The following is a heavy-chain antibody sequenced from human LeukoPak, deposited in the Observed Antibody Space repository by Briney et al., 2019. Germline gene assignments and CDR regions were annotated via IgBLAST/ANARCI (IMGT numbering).Heavy chain of an antibody. D-gene: IGHD5-18*01. CDR2: ISGSGGST. CDR1: GFTVSSNY. J-gene: IGHJ4*02. V-gene: IGHV3-23*01. CDR3: AKDPSLYSYGSLFDY. Sequence: PGGSLRLSCAASGFTVSSNYMSWVRQAPGKGLEWVSAISGSGGSTYYADSVKGRFTISRDNSKNTLYLQMNSLRAEDTAVYYCAKDPSLYSYGSLFDYWGQGTLVTVSS.